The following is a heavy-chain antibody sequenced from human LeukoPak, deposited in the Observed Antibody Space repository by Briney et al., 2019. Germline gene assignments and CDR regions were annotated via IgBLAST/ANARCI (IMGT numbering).Heavy chain of an antibody. CDR3: ARLAARRFDP. CDR2: INPSGGST. Sequence: ASVKVSCKASGYTFTSYYMHWVRQAPGQGLEWMGIINPSGGSTSYAQKFQGRVTMTRDMSTGTVYMELSSLRSEDTAVYYCARLAARRFDPWGQGTLVTVSS. CDR1: GYTFTSYY. J-gene: IGHJ5*02. V-gene: IGHV1-46*01. D-gene: IGHD6-6*01.